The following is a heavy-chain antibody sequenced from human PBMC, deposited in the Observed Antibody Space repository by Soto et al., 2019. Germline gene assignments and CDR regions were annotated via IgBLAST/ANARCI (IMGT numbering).Heavy chain of an antibody. V-gene: IGHV4-34*01. CDR2: MSHSGGT. Sequence: QVQLQQGGAGLLKPSETLSLTCAVYGGFVSSGSYYWSWIRQPPGKGLEWIGEMSHSGGTHFNPSPKSRFTIAVDTSKNQFSLKMSSVTVADTALYYCARVERGTATTVVDAFDIWGPGTMVTVSS. D-gene: IGHD1-1*01. CDR3: ARVERGTATTVVDAFDI. J-gene: IGHJ3*02. CDR1: GGFVSSGSYY.